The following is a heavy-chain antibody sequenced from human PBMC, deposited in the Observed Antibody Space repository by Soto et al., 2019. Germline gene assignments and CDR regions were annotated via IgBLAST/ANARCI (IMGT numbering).Heavy chain of an antibody. CDR1: GFNFSSYV. CDR2: IWYDGGNK. J-gene: IGHJ4*02. V-gene: IGHV3-33*01. D-gene: IGHD6-19*01. Sequence: QVQLVESGGGVVQPGRSLRLSCAASGFNFSSYVMHWVRQAPGKGLEWVAVIWYDGGNKYYADSVKGRFTICRYNSKNTLYLQQNSLRAEDTAVYYCARDGQWLPRDGLRSSYYFDYWGQGTLVTVSS. CDR3: ARDGQWLPRDGLRSSYYFDY.